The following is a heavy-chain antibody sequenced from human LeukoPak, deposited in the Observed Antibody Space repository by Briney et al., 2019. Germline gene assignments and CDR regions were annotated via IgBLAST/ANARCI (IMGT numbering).Heavy chain of an antibody. D-gene: IGHD3-16*01. J-gene: IGHJ3*02. CDR1: GGSISSYY. CDR2: IYYSGST. V-gene: IGHV4-59*08. Sequence: PSETLSLTCTVSGGSISSYYWSWIRQPPGKGLEWIGYIYYSGSTNYNPSLKSRVTISVDTSKNQFSLKLSSVTAADTAVYYCARHHAYDYVWGSYPRGAFDIWGQGTMVTVSS. CDR3: ARHHAYDYVWGSYPRGAFDI.